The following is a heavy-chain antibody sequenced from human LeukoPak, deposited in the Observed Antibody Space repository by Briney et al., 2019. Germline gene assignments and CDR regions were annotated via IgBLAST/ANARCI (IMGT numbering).Heavy chain of an antibody. Sequence: ASVKVSCKASGYTFTSYGISWVRQAPGQGLEWMGWISAYNGNTNYAQKLQGRVTMTTDTSTNTAYMELRSLRSDDTAVYYCARDRPYYYDSSGYFRRMDVWGQGTTVTVSS. CDR2: ISAYNGNT. CDR3: ARDRPYYYDSSGYFRRMDV. J-gene: IGHJ6*02. D-gene: IGHD3-22*01. CDR1: GYTFTSYG. V-gene: IGHV1-18*01.